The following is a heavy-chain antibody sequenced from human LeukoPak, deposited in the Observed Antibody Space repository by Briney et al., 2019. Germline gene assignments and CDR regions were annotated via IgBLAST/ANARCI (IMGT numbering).Heavy chain of an antibody. J-gene: IGHJ4*02. CDR2: INTNTGNP. CDR3: ATIPLRTRWGLRLGELSFDY. CDR1: GYTFTSYA. V-gene: IGHV7-4-1*02. Sequence: ASVKVSCKASGYTFTSYAMNWVRQAPGQGLEWMGWINTNTGNPTYAQGFTGRFVFSLDTSVSTAYLQISSLKAEDTAVYYCATIPLRTRWGLRLGELSFDYWGQGTLVTVSS. D-gene: IGHD3-16*02.